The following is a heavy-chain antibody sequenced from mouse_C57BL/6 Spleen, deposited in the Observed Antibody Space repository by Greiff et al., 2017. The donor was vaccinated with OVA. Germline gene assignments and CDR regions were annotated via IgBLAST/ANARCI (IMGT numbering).Heavy chain of an antibody. V-gene: IGHV1-26*01. Sequence: EVQLQQSGPELVKPGASVKISCKASGYTFTDYYMNWVKQSHGKSLEWIGDINPNNGGTSYNQKFKGKATLTVDKSSSTAYMELRSLTSEDSAVYYCARPTMITNWYFDVWGTGTTVTVSS. D-gene: IGHD2-4*01. CDR1: GYTFTDYY. CDR3: ARPTMITNWYFDV. J-gene: IGHJ1*03. CDR2: INPNNGGT.